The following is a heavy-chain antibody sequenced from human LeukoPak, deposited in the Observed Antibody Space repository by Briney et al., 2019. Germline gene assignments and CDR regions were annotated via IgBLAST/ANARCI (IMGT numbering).Heavy chain of an antibody. V-gene: IGHV3-30*18. J-gene: IGHJ6*03. D-gene: IGHD4-11*01. CDR2: ISYDGSNK. CDR1: GFTFSSYG. Sequence: PGGSLRLSCAASGFTFSSYGMHWVRQAPGKGLEWVTVISYDGSNKYYADSVKGRFTISRDNSKNTLYLQMNSLRAEGTAVYYCAKEGELTVTIYYYYYYMDVWGKGTTVTVSS. CDR3: AKEGELTVTIYYYYYYMDV.